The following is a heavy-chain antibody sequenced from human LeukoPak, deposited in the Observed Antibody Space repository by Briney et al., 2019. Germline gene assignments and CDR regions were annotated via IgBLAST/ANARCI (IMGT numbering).Heavy chain of an antibody. J-gene: IGHJ4*02. Sequence: SETLSLTCTVSGYSISSGDYWGWIRQPPGKGLEWIGSIYHSGSTYYNPSLKSRVTFSVDKSKNQFSLKLTSVTAADTAVYYCASKGSSSSRYYFDYWGQGTLVTVSS. V-gene: IGHV4-38-2*02. CDR3: ASKGSSSSRYYFDY. CDR1: GYSISSGDY. CDR2: IYHSGST. D-gene: IGHD2-2*01.